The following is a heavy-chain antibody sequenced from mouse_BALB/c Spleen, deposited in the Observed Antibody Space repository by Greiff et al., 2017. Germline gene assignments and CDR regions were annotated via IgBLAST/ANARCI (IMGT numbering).Heavy chain of an antibody. J-gene: IGHJ4*01. D-gene: IGHD2-4*01. V-gene: IGHV2-9*02. CDR2: IWAGGST. CDR1: GFSLTSYG. CDR3: ARAGKPMITTGYYYAMDY. Sequence: VKLVESGPGLVAPSQSLSITCTVSGFSLTSYGVHWVRQPPGKGLEWLGVIWAGGSTNYNSALMSRLSISKDNSKSQVFLKMNSLQTDDTAMYYCARAGKPMITTGYYYAMDYWGQGTSVTVSS.